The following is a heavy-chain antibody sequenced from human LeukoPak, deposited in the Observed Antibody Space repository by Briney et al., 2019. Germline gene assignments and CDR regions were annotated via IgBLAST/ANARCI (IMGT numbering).Heavy chain of an antibody. CDR1: GGSIGNYY. J-gene: IGHJ4*02. CDR3: ARGGWSGYYPHFDY. CDR2: IYFSGTT. Sequence: SETLSLTCTVSGGSIGNYYWSWLRQPPGQGLEWIGYIYFSGTTNINPSLKSRVTISVDMSKNQFSLKLSSVTAADTAVYYCARGGWSGYYPHFDYWGQGTLVTGSS. D-gene: IGHD3-3*01. V-gene: IGHV4-59*12.